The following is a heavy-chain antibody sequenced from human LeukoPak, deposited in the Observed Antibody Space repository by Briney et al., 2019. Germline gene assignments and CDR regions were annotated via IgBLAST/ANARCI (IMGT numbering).Heavy chain of an antibody. D-gene: IGHD5/OR15-5a*01. CDR3: AREGYSVGPDY. CDR1: GFTFSSYA. J-gene: IGHJ4*02. V-gene: IGHV3-7*01. CDR2: IKQDGSEK. Sequence: GGSLRLSCAASGFTFSSYAMSWVRQAPGKGLEWVANIKQDGSEKYYVDSVKGRFTISRDNAKNSLYLQMNSLRAEDTAVYYCAREGYSVGPDYWGQGTLVTVSS.